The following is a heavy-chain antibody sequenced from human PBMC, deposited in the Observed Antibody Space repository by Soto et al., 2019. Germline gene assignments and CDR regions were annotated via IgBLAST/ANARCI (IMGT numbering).Heavy chain of an antibody. D-gene: IGHD1-26*01. Sequence: EVQLVESGGGLVQPGGSLRLSCAASGFTFSSSSMNWVRQAPGKGLEWVSFIDTLSSTMYYADSVRGRFTISRDNAKNALYLQMNSVTAEDTAIKYCTGVGVRGGLGYWGQGTLVTVSS. CDR2: IDTLSSTM. CDR3: TGVGVRGGLGY. J-gene: IGHJ4*02. V-gene: IGHV3-48*01. CDR1: GFTFSSSS.